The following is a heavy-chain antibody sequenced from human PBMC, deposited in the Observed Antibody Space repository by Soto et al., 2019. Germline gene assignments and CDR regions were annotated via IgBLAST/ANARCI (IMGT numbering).Heavy chain of an antibody. CDR3: ARVSGSYYYGMEV. J-gene: IGHJ6*02. D-gene: IGHD1-26*01. Sequence: ETPSLTCAVYGGAFTGYYPGRIRQPPGKGLEWIGEINHSGSTNYNPSLKSRVTISVDKSKNQFSLKLSSVTAADTAVYYCARVSGSYYYGMEVWGQGTTVTVSS. CDR1: GGAFTGYY. CDR2: INHSGST. V-gene: IGHV4-34*01.